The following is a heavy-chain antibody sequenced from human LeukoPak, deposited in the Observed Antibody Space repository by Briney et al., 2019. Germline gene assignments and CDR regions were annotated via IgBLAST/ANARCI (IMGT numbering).Heavy chain of an antibody. CDR2: ILDSGYST. J-gene: IGHJ6*03. CDR3: AKLGGHPLHNYYVGV. V-gene: IGHV3-23*01. Sequence: GGSLRLSCAASGFTFSSYAMSWVRQAPGKGLEWVSGILDSGYSTYYANSVKGRFTISRDSSNNTLYLQMNSLRAEDTAVYYCAKLGGHPLHNYYVGVWGKGTTVAVFS. CDR1: GFTFSSYA. D-gene: IGHD3-16*01.